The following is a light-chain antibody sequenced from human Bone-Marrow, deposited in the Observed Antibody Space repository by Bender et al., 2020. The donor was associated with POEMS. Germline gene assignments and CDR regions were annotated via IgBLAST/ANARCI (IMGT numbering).Light chain of an antibody. J-gene: IGLJ2*01. Sequence: QSALTQPASVSASPGQSITISCIGTNSDVGAYDYVSWYQQHPGKVPKLIIYDVNLRPSGGSDRFSGSKSGNTASLTISGLLHEDEADYYCLSYADTNTWVFGGGTKVTVL. V-gene: IGLV2-14*03. CDR3: LSYADTNTWV. CDR2: DVN. CDR1: NSDVGAYDY.